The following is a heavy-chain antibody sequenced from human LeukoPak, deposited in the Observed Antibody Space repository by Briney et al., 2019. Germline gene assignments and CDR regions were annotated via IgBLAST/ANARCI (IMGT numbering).Heavy chain of an antibody. V-gene: IGHV1-8*01. CDR2: MNPNSGKT. D-gene: IGHD3-22*01. Sequence: ASVKVSCKASGYTFTSYDINWLGQATAQGLEWMGWMNPNSGKTGYAQKFQGRVTMTRNTSISTAYMDLSSLRSEDTAAYYCARVTYDSSGYYYFDYWGQGTLVTVSS. CDR3: ARVTYDSSGYYYFDY. CDR1: GYTFTSYD. J-gene: IGHJ4*02.